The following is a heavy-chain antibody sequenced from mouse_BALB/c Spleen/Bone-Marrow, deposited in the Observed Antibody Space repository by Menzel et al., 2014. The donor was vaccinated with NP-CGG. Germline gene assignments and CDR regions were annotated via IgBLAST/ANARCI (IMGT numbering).Heavy chain of an antibody. Sequence: VKLMESGPGLVAPSPSLSITCTVSGFSLTSYGVHWVRQPPGKGLEWLGVIWAGGSTNYNSALMSRLSINKDNSKSQVFLKMNSLQTDDTAMYYCARDGKGLRRYYDIDYWGQGSSVTVSS. CDR3: ARDGKGLRRYYDIDY. V-gene: IGHV2-9*02. J-gene: IGHJ4*01. CDR1: GFSLTSYG. D-gene: IGHD2-4*01. CDR2: IWAGGST.